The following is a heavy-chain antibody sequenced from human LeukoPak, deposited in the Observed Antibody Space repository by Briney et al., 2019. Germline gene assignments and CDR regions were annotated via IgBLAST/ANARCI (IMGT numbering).Heavy chain of an antibody. CDR3: ARSRVTMVRGSPNWNFDY. CDR1: GGSIRSSSYY. Sequence: SETLSLTCTVSGGSIRSSSYYWGWIRQPPGKGLEWIGSIYYSGSTYYNASLKSRGTISVDTSKNQFSLKLNSVTAADTAVYYCARSRVTMVRGSPNWNFDYWGQGILVTVSS. D-gene: IGHD3-10*01. CDR2: IYYSGST. J-gene: IGHJ4*02. V-gene: IGHV4-39*01.